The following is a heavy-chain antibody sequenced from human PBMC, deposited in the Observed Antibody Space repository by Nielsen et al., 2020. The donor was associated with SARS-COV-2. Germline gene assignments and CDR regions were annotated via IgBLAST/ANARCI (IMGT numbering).Heavy chain of an antibody. CDR3: VRDTLSHGLDV. CDR1: GGSISSGGYY. V-gene: IGHV4-31*03. D-gene: IGHD2/OR15-2a*01. Sequence: SETLSLTCTVSGGSISSGGYYWSWIRQLPGRGPEWIGNIHYTGSANYSPSLKSRLSMSLEASRNQFSLSVKSMTAADSAEYYCVRDTLSHGLDVWGQGITVTVSS. CDR2: IHYTGSA. J-gene: IGHJ6*02.